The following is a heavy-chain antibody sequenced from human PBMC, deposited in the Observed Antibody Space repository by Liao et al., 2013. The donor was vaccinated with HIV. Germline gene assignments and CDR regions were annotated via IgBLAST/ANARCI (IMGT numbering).Heavy chain of an antibody. V-gene: IGHV4-34*01. CDR3: ARGSKRRRAFDM. CDR1: GGSLSDDY. CDR2: ISQSGAT. J-gene: IGHJ3*02. Sequence: QVQLQQWGAGLLKPSGTLSLTCAVYGGSLSDDYWSWIRQAPGKGLEWIGEISQSGATRYNPSLWGRVSVSVGTSKIQFSLDVTSVTAADTAIYYCARGSKRRRAFDMWGPGTLVTVSS.